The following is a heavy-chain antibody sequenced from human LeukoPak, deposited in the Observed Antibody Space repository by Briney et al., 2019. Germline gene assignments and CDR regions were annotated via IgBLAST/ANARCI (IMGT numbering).Heavy chain of an antibody. CDR1: GGTFSSYP. D-gene: IGHD3-10*01. V-gene: IGHV7-4-1*02. Sequence: ASVKVSCKTSGGTFSSYPITWVRQAPGQGLEWMGWINTNTGNPTYAQGFTGRFVFSLDTSVSTAYLQISSLKAEDTAVYYCARDLWFGELLGYFDYWGQGTLVTVSS. CDR2: INTNTGNP. CDR3: ARDLWFGELLGYFDY. J-gene: IGHJ4*02.